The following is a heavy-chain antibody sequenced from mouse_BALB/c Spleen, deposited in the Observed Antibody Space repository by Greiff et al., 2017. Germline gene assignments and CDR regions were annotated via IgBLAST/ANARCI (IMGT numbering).Heavy chain of an antibody. CDR3: ARKEGVYYDYDGRFDY. Sequence: VQLVESGAELARPGASVKLSCKASGYTFTDYYINWVKQRTGQGLEWIGEIYPGSGNTYYNEKFKGKATLTADKSSSTAYMQLSSLTSEDSAVYFCARKEGVYYDYDGRFDYWGQGTTLTVSS. CDR1: GYTFTDYY. J-gene: IGHJ2*01. D-gene: IGHD2-4*01. V-gene: IGHV1-77*01. CDR2: IYPGSGNT.